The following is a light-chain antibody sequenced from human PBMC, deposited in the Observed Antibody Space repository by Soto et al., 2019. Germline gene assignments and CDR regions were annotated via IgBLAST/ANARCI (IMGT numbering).Light chain of an antibody. Sequence: DIHMTQSPSSLSASVGDRVTITCRASQTISTYLNWYPQKPGRAPKLLLFAASSLQSGVTPTLSGSGSGTDFTLTVTSLQPDDVATDFCQQGYSTPLTFGGGTKVDIK. CDR2: AAS. V-gene: IGKV1-39*01. CDR1: QTISTY. J-gene: IGKJ4*01. CDR3: QQGYSTPLT.